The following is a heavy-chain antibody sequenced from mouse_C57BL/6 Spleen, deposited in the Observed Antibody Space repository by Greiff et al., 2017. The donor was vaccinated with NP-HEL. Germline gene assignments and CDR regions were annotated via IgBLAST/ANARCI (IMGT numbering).Heavy chain of an antibody. D-gene: IGHD1-1*02. CDR1: GYTFTNYW. CDR2: IYPGGGYT. CDR3: ARRVATRYFDV. Sequence: QVQLKQSGAELVRPGTSVKMSCKASGYTFTNYWIGWAKQRPGHGLEWIGDIYPGGGYTNYNEKFKGKATLTADKSSSTAYMQFSSLTSEDSAIYYCARRVATRYFDVWGTGTTVTVSS. J-gene: IGHJ1*03. V-gene: IGHV1-63*01.